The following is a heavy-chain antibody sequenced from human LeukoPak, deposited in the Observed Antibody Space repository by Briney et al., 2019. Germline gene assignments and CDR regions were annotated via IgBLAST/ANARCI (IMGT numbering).Heavy chain of an antibody. J-gene: IGHJ4*02. CDR2: ISSSGSTI. D-gene: IGHD2-15*01. CDR3: ARFFRGPRCFDY. V-gene: IGHV3-48*03. Sequence: PGGSLRLSCAASGFTFSSYEMNWVRQAPGKGLEWVSYISSSGSTIYYADSVEGRFTISRDNAKNSLYLQMNSLRAEDTAVYYCARFFRGPRCFDYWGQGTLVTVSS. CDR1: GFTFSSYE.